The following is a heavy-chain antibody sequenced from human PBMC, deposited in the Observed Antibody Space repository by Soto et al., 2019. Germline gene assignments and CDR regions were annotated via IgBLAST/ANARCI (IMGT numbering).Heavy chain of an antibody. V-gene: IGHV3-48*02. CDR1: GFTFSSYS. CDR3: ARRRQDSHSPHAY. CDR2: ISSSSSTI. D-gene: IGHD2-21*02. Sequence: EVQLVESGGGLVQPGGSLRLSCAASGFTFSSYSMNWVRQAPGKGLEWVSYISSSSSTIYYADSVKGRFTISRDNAKNSLYLQMNSLRDEDTAVYYWARRRQDSHSPHAYWGQGTLVTVSS. J-gene: IGHJ4*02.